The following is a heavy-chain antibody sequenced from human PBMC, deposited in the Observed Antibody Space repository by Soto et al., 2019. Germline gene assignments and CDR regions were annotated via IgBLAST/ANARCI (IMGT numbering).Heavy chain of an antibody. CDR2: IYYTGNT. V-gene: IGHV4-59*01. J-gene: IGHJ5*02. CDR3: ARYYYDSSGYYYGWFDP. CDR1: GDSISTYY. Sequence: SETLSLTCTVSGDSISTYYWSWIRQPPGKGLEWIAYIYYTGNTYYNPSLKSRVTISMDTSKNQFSLKLSSVTAADTAVYYCARYYYDSSGYYYGWFDPRGQGTLVTGS. D-gene: IGHD3-22*01.